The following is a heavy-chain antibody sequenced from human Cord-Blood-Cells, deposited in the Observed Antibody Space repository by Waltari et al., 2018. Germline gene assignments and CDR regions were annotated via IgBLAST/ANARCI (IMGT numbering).Heavy chain of an antibody. CDR2: IYYSGST. D-gene: IGHD6-6*01. J-gene: IGHJ4*02. CDR1: GGSVSSGSYY. CDR3: ASIYSSSSDY. Sequence: QVQLQESGPGLVKPSETLSLTCTVSGGSVSSGSYYWSWIRQPPGKGLEWIGYIYYSGSTNYNPSLKSRLTISVDTSKNQFSLKLSSVTAADTAVYYCASIYSSSSDYWGQGTLVTVSS. V-gene: IGHV4-61*01.